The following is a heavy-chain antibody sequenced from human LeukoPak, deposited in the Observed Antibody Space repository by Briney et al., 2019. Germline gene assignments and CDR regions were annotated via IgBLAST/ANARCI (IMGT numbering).Heavy chain of an antibody. D-gene: IGHD3-9*01. V-gene: IGHV3-23*01. J-gene: IGHJ4*02. CDR2: ITGSGGST. CDR1: GFTFSNYA. Sequence: GGSLRLSCAASGFTFSNYAMSWVRQAPGKGLEWVSAITGSGGSTYYADSVKGRFTISRNNSKNTLYLQMNSLRAEDTAVYYCAKWGDYDVLTGYYDPDYWGQGTLVTVSS. CDR3: AKWGDYDVLTGYYDPDY.